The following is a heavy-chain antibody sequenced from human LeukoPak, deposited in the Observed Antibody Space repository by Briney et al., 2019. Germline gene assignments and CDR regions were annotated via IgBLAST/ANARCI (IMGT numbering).Heavy chain of an antibody. V-gene: IGHV4-39*01. CDR1: GGSISGSSYY. CDR2: IYFSGST. D-gene: IGHD5-12*01. Sequence: SETLSLTCTVSGGSISGSSYYWGWIRQPPGKGLEWIGTIYFSGSTYYNPSLKSRVTISVDTSKNQFSLKLSSVTAADTAVYYCAGSGYDRDYWGQGTLVTVSS. CDR3: AGSGYDRDY. J-gene: IGHJ4*02.